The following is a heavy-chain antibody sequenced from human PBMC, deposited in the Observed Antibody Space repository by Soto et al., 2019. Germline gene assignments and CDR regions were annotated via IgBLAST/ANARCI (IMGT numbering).Heavy chain of an antibody. D-gene: IGHD2-15*01. CDR1: GFTFSSYA. Sequence: GGSLRLSCAASGFTFSSYAMSWVRQAPGKGLEWVSAISGSGGSTYYADSVKGRFTISRDNSKNTLYLQMNSLRAEDTAVYYCAESGVGCSGGSCYQGTIDYWGQGTLVTVSS. V-gene: IGHV3-23*01. CDR2: ISGSGGST. J-gene: IGHJ4*02. CDR3: AESGVGCSGGSCYQGTIDY.